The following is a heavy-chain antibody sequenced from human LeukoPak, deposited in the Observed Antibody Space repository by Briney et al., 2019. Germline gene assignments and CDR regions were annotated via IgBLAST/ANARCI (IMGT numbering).Heavy chain of an antibody. Sequence: GGSLRLSCAASGFTFDDYAMHWVRQAPGKGLEWVSAINWNSGNIGYADSVKGRFTISRDNAKNSLYLQMNSLRAEDTALYYCARLGRGSSYYYYYYYMDVWGKGTTVTVSS. CDR3: ARLGRGSSYYYYYYYMDV. CDR2: INWNSGNI. CDR1: GFTFDDYA. V-gene: IGHV3-9*01. J-gene: IGHJ6*03. D-gene: IGHD1-26*01.